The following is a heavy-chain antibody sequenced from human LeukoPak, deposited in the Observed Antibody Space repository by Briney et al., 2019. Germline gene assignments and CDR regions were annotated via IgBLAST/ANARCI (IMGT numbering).Heavy chain of an antibody. D-gene: IGHD3-22*01. CDR3: ARAVGSGYYCDTFDY. Sequence: SVKVSCKASGGTFSSYAISWVRQAPGQGLEWMGGIIPIFGTANYAQKFQGRVTITADESTSTAYMELSSLRSEDTAVYYCARAVGSGYYCDTFDYWGQGTLVTVSS. J-gene: IGHJ4*02. CDR2: IIPIFGTA. CDR1: GGTFSSYA. V-gene: IGHV1-69*13.